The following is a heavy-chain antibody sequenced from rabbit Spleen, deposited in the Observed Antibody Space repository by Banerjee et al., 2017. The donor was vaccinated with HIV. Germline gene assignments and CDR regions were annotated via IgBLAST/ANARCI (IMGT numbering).Heavy chain of an antibody. CDR1: GFDFSSNA. CDR2: IDTSSGRT. CDR3: ARGPPYAGYAGYGYVYLNL. J-gene: IGHJ4*01. V-gene: IGHV1S45*01. D-gene: IGHD6-1*01. Sequence: QQQLEESGGGLVKPEGSLTLTCKASGFDFSSNAMCWVRQAPGKGLELIACIDTSSGRTWYASWVNGRFTISKTSSTTVTLQMTSLTAADTATYFCARGPPYAGYAGYGYVYLNLWGPGTLVTVS.